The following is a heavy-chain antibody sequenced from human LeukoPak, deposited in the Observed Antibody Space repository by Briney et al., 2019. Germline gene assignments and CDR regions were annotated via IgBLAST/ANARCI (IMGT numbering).Heavy chain of an antibody. V-gene: IGHV4-34*01. CDR3: ARPRGVYYYDSSGYYFDY. Sequence: SETLSLTCAVYGGSFSGYYWSWIRQPPGKGLEWIGEINHSGSTSYNPSLKSRVTISVDTSKNQFSLKLSSVTAADTAVYYCARPRGVYYYDSSGYYFDYWGQGTLVTVSS. D-gene: IGHD3-22*01. CDR2: INHSGST. CDR1: GGSFSGYY. J-gene: IGHJ4*02.